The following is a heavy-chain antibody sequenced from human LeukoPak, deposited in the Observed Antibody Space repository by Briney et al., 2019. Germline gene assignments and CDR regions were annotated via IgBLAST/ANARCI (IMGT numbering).Heavy chain of an antibody. CDR2: INPNSGGT. CDR1: GYTFTGYY. CDR3: ARPMLGGYSGYPEVDP. V-gene: IGHV1-2*02. J-gene: IGHJ5*02. D-gene: IGHD5-12*01. Sequence: GASVKVSCKASGYTFTGYYMHWVRQAPGQGLEWMGWINPNSGGTNYAQKFQGRVTMTRDTSISTAYMELSRLRSDDTAVYYCARPMLGGYSGYPEVDPWGQGTLVTVSS.